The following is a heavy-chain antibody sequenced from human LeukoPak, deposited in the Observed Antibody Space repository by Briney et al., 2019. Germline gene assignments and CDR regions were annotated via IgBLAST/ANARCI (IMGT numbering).Heavy chain of an antibody. J-gene: IGHJ3*02. CDR2: ISSNGGST. D-gene: IGHD1-26*01. Sequence: PGGSLRLSCAASGFTFSSYAMHWVRQAPGKGLEYVSAISSNGGSTYYADSVKGRFTISRDNSKNTLYLQMNSLRAEDTAVYYCAKGGIVGATVQAFDIWGQGTMVTVSS. CDR1: GFTFSSYA. V-gene: IGHV3-64*02. CDR3: AKGGIVGATVQAFDI.